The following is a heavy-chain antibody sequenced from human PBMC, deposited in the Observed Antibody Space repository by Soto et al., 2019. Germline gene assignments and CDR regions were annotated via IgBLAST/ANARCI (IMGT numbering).Heavy chain of an antibody. J-gene: IGHJ4*02. Sequence: AGGSLRLSCAASGFTFSSYAMSWVRQAPGKGLEWVPAISGSGGSTYYADSVKGRFTISRDNSKNTLYLQMNSLRAEDTAVYYCAKLGDSVAGTKYYFDYWGQGTLVTVSS. CDR1: GFTFSSYA. CDR3: AKLGDSVAGTKYYFDY. V-gene: IGHV3-23*01. D-gene: IGHD6-19*01. CDR2: ISGSGGST.